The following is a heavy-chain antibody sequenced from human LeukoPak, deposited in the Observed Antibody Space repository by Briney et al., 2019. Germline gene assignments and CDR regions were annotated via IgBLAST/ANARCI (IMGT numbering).Heavy chain of an antibody. CDR2: IWYDGSNK. CDR3: ARDRVGPAASIAAAGTLEPSGWFDP. CDR1: GITFSSYG. J-gene: IGHJ5*02. V-gene: IGHV3-33*01. Sequence: QSGGSLRLSCAASGITFSSYGMHWVRQAPGKGLEWVAVIWYDGSNKYYADSVKGRFTISRDNSKNTLYLQMNSLRAEDTAVYYCARDRVGPAASIAAAGTLEPSGWFDPWGQGTLVTVSS. D-gene: IGHD6-13*01.